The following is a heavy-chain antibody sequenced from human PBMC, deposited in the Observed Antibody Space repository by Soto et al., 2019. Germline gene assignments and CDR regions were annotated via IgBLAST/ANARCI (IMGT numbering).Heavy chain of an antibody. V-gene: IGHV1-69*13. CDR3: ARSPYYYDSSGYSDY. Sequence: SVKVSCKASGGTFSSYAISWVRQAPGQGLEWMGGIIPIFGTANYAQKFQGRVTITADESTSTAYMELSSLRSEDTAVYYCARSPYYYDSSGYSDYWGQGTLVTVSS. CDR2: IIPIFGTA. CDR1: GGTFSSYA. J-gene: IGHJ4*02. D-gene: IGHD3-22*01.